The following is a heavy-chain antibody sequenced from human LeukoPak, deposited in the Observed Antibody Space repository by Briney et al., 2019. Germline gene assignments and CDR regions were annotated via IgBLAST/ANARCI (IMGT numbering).Heavy chain of an antibody. CDR2: INHSGST. V-gene: IGHV4-34*01. J-gene: IGHJ4*02. D-gene: IGHD6-19*01. Sequence: SETLSLTCAVYGVSFSGYYWSWIRQPPGKGLEWIGEINHSGSTNYNPSLKSRVTISVDTSKNQFSLKLSSVTAADTAVYYCARDSSGWSWGFDYWGQGTLVTVSS. CDR1: GVSFSGYY. CDR3: ARDSSGWSWGFDY.